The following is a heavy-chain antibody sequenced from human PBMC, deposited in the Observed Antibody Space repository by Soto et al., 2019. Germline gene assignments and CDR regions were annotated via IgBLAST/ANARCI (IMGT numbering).Heavy chain of an antibody. CDR2: IYPGDSDT. CDR1: GYSFTSYW. CDR3: ARDMQLVFCYYGMDV. D-gene: IGHD6-13*01. V-gene: IGHV5-51*01. J-gene: IGHJ6*02. Sequence: GESLKISCKGSGYSFTSYWIGWVRQMPGKGLEWMGIIYPGDSDTRYSPSFQGQVTISADKSISTAYLQWSSLKAPDTAVYYCARDMQLVFCYYGMDVWGQGTTVTVSS.